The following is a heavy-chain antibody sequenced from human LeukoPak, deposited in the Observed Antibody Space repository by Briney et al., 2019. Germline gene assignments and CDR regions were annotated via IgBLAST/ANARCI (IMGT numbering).Heavy chain of an antibody. CDR3: ARDVHYGGNDIDYFDY. J-gene: IGHJ4*02. CDR2: ISSRGSTV. D-gene: IGHD4-23*01. Sequence: GGSLRLSCAASGFTFSSYSMNWVRQAPGKGLEWISYISSRGSTVYYADSVKGRFTISRDNAKNSLYLQMNSLRAEDTAVYYCARDVHYGGNDIDYFDYWGQGTLVTVSS. V-gene: IGHV3-48*04. CDR1: GFTFSSYS.